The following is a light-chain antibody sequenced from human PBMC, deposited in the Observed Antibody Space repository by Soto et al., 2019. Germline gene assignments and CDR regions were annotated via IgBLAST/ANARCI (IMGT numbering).Light chain of an antibody. V-gene: IGLV2-14*01. CDR1: SSDLAIYNY. J-gene: IGLJ1*01. Sequence: QSALTQPASVSGSPGQSITLSCTGTSSDLAIYNYVSWYQQQPGKAPKLMIYQVTNRPSGVSNRFSGSRSGNTAYLTISGLQAEDEADYYCSSYTDSSNYVFGTGTQVTVL. CDR3: SSYTDSSNYV. CDR2: QVT.